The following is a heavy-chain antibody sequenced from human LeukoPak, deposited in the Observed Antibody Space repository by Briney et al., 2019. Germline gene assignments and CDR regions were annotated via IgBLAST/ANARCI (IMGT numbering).Heavy chain of an antibody. CDR2: INHSGST. Sequence: SETLSLTCAVYGGSFSGYYWSWIRQPPGKGLEWIGEINHSGSTNYNPSLKSRVTISVDTSKNQFSLKLSSVTAADTAVYYCARHSSSWYSSADYWGQGTLVTVSS. CDR1: GGSFSGYY. J-gene: IGHJ4*02. V-gene: IGHV4-34*01. CDR3: ARHSSSWYSSADY. D-gene: IGHD6-13*01.